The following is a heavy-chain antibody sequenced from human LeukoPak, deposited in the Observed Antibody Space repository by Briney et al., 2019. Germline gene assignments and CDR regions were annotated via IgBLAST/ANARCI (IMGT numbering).Heavy chain of an antibody. Sequence: GASVKVSCKASGYTFTGYYMHWVRQAPGQGLEWMGWINPNSGGTNYAQKFQGRVTMTRDTSISTAYMELSRLRSDDTAVYYCARGPLYRAGYSPQKFDYWGQGTLVTVSS. V-gene: IGHV1-2*02. CDR3: ARGPLYRAGYSPQKFDY. CDR1: GYTFTGYY. CDR2: INPNSGGT. D-gene: IGHD3-9*01. J-gene: IGHJ4*02.